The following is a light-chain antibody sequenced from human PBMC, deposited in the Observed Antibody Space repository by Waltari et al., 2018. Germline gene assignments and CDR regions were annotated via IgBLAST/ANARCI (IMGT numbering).Light chain of an antibody. CDR1: QSISNY. CDR3: QQSYSTPLT. Sequence: DIQMTQSPSSLSASVGDRVTITCRASQSISNYLNWYQQKPGKAPELLIYAASSLQSGVPSKFSGSGSGTDFTVTISSLQPEDSATYYCQQSYSTPLTFGGGTKVEIK. V-gene: IGKV1-39*01. J-gene: IGKJ4*01. CDR2: AAS.